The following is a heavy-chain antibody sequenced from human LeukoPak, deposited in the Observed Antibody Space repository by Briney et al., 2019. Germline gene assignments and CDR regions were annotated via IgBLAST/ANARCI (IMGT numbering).Heavy chain of an antibody. CDR2: IYTSGST. Sequence: GSLRLSCAASGFTVSSNYMSWVRQAPGKGLEWIGYIYTSGSTNYNPSLKSRVTISVDTSKNQFSLKLSSVTAADTAVYYCARTGYSGSYYGWFDPWGQGTLVTVSS. V-gene: IGHV4-4*09. D-gene: IGHD1-26*01. J-gene: IGHJ5*02. CDR3: ARTGYSGSYYGWFDP. CDR1: GFTVSSNY.